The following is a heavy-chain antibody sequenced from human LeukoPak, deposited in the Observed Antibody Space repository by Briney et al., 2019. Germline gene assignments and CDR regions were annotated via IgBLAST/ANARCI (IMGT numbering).Heavy chain of an antibody. CDR2: ISSSSSYI. V-gene: IGHV3-21*01. Sequence: GGSLRLSCAASGFTFSSYSMNWVRQAQGKGLEWVSSISSSSSYIYYADSVKGRFTISRDNAKNSLYLQMNSLRAEDTAVYYCARGQGWNPEAVTNAFDIWGQGTMVTVSS. CDR1: GFTFSSYS. CDR3: ARGQGWNPEAVTNAFDI. J-gene: IGHJ3*02. D-gene: IGHD1-1*01.